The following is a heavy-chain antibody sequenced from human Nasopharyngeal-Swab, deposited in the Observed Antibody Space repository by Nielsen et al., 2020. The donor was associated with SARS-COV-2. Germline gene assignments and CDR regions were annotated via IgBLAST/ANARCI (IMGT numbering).Heavy chain of an antibody. CDR1: GFTFSSYS. V-gene: IGHV3-48*01. J-gene: IGHJ4*02. Sequence: GGSLRLSCAASGFTFSSYSMNWVRQAPGKGREWVSYISSSSSTIYYADSVKGRFTISRDNAKNSLYLQMNSLRAEDTAVYYCARDPDYDFWSGYSKSFDYWGQGTLVTVSS. CDR2: ISSSSSTI. D-gene: IGHD3-3*01. CDR3: ARDPDYDFWSGYSKSFDY.